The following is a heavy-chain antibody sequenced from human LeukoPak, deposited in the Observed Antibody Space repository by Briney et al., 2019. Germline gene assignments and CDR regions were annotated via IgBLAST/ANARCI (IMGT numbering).Heavy chain of an antibody. CDR1: GLTFSSYG. CDR3: ARQTTFYGFDY. CDR2: IWYDGSNK. V-gene: IGHV3-33*01. J-gene: IGHJ4*02. Sequence: GGSLRLSCAASGLTFSSYGMHWVRQAQGKGLEWVAVIWYDGSNKYYADSVKGRFTISRDNSKNTLYLQMNSLRAEDTAVYYCARQTTFYGFDYWGQGTLVTVSS. D-gene: IGHD2/OR15-2a*01.